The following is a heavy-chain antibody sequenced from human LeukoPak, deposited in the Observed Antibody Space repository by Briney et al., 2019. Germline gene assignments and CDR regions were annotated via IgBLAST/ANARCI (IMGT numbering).Heavy chain of an antibody. CDR3: ARQESTQWLSY. J-gene: IGHJ4*02. Sequence: SETLSLTCTVSGGSISSSSYYWGWIRQPPGKGLEWIGSIYYSGSTYYNPSLKSRVTISVDPSKNHFSLKLSSVTAADTAVYYCARQESTQWLSYWGQGTLVTVSS. V-gene: IGHV4-39*01. CDR1: GGSISSSSYY. CDR2: IYYSGST. D-gene: IGHD6-19*01.